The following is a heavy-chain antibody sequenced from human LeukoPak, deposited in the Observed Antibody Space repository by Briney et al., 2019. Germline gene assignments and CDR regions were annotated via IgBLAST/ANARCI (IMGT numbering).Heavy chain of an antibody. CDR2: IKGDETET. Sequence: GGSLRLSCAASGFTFSDFWMHWVRQVPGKGLVWVSRIKGDETETTYADSVEGRFTISRDNAKNTVYLQMNSLRVEDTAVYYCARGVGGSRAFDFWGQGTMVTVSS. CDR1: GFTFSDFW. D-gene: IGHD2-15*01. CDR3: ARGVGGSRAFDF. J-gene: IGHJ3*01. V-gene: IGHV3-74*01.